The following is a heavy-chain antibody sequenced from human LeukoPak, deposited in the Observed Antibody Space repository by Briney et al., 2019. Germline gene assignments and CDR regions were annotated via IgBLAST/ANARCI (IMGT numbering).Heavy chain of an antibody. CDR3: ARHQGSSTYNWFDP. CDR2: IYYSGST. CDR1: GGSISSGGYY. J-gene: IGHJ5*02. V-gene: IGHV4-61*08. D-gene: IGHD6-13*01. Sequence: PSETLSLTCTVSGGSISSGGYYWSWIRQHPGKGLEWIGYIYYSGSTNYNASLKSRVTISVDTSKNQFSLKLSSVTAADTAVYYCARHQGSSTYNWFDPWGQGTLVTVSS.